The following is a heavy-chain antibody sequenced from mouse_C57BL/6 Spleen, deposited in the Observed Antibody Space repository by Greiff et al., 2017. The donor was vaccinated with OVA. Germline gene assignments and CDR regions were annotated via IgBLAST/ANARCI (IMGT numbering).Heavy chain of an antibody. D-gene: IGHD2-3*01. J-gene: IGHJ2*01. Sequence: QVQLKQPGAELVMPGASVKLSCKASGYTFTSYWMHWVKQRPGQGLEWIGEIDPSDSYTNYNQKFKGKSTLTVDKSSSTAYMQLSSLTSEDSAVYYCARSYDGYGDYWGQGTTLTVSS. V-gene: IGHV1-69*01. CDR1: GYTFTSYW. CDR3: ARSYDGYGDY. CDR2: IDPSDSYT.